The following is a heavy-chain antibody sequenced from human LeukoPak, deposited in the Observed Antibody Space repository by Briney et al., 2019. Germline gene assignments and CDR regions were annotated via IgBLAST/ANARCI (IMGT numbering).Heavy chain of an antibody. CDR1: GGFISSYY. Sequence: SETLSLTCTVSGGFISSYYWSWIRQPPGKGLEWIGYIYYSGSTNYNPSLKSRVTISVDSSKNQFSLKLSSVTAADTAVYYCASAPDYYDSSGYPGVFDYWGQGTLVTVSS. D-gene: IGHD3-22*01. V-gene: IGHV4-59*01. CDR3: ASAPDYYDSSGYPGVFDY. CDR2: IYYSGST. J-gene: IGHJ4*02.